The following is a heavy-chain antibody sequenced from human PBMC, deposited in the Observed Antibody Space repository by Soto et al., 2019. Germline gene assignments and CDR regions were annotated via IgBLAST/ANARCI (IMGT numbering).Heavy chain of an antibody. V-gene: IGHV3-23*01. CDR2: ISGSGGST. J-gene: IGHJ4*01. D-gene: IGHD5-18*01. Sequence: GGSLRLSCAASGFTFSSYAMSWVRQAPGKGLEWVSAISGSGGSTYYADSVKGRFTISRDISKNTLSLQMNSLTTADTAVYYWARERYSYGRYFDYWGHGTLVTVSS. CDR3: ARERYSYGRYFDY. CDR1: GFTFSSYA.